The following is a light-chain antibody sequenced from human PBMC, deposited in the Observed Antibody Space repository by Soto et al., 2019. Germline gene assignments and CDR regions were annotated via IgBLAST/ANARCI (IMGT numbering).Light chain of an antibody. V-gene: IGKV1-5*03. CDR3: QQYNSYPIT. Sequence: DIQMTQSPSTLSVSVGDRVTITCRASQTISSWLAWYQQKPGKAPKLLIYKASTLKSGVPSRFSGSGSGTEFTLTISSLQPDDFATYYCQQYNSYPITFGQGTRLEIK. CDR1: QTISSW. J-gene: IGKJ5*01. CDR2: KAS.